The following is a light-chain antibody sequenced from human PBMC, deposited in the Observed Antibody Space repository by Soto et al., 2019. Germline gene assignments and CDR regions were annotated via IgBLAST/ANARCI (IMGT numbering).Light chain of an antibody. CDR1: SSDVGSYNY. CDR3: SSYTSGSTLYV. CDR2: ASS. J-gene: IGLJ1*01. V-gene: IGLV2-14*01. Sequence: QSVLTQPRSVSGAPGQRVTISCTGTSSDVGSYNYVSWYQQHPGKAPRLMIYASSNRPSGVSHRFSGSRSGNTASLTISGLQAEDEADYFCSSYTSGSTLYVFGSGTKVTVL.